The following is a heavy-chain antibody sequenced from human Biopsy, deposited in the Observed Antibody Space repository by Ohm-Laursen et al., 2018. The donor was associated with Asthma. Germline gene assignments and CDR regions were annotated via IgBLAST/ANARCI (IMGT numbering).Heavy chain of an antibody. CDR2: ISYDGNNK. V-gene: IGHV3-30*18. Sequence: SLRLSCTAAGFTLTSYGMHWVRQAPGKGLEWVSVISYDGNNKYYVDSVKGRFIISRDTSNNTLYLQMNSLRPEDTAVYYCAKDIGLSATEDYAYHGLDVWGQGTTVTVSS. D-gene: IGHD2-15*01. CDR1: GFTLTSYG. CDR3: AKDIGLSATEDYAYHGLDV. J-gene: IGHJ6*02.